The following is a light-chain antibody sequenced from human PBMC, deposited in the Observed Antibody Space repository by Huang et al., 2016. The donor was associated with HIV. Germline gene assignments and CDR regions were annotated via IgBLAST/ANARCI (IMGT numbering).Light chain of an antibody. CDR3: QQRNFWPLT. J-gene: IGKJ4*01. CDR1: QSVYNY. V-gene: IGKV3-11*01. CDR2: DAS. Sequence: EIVLTQSPATLSLSPGERATLSCRASQSVYNYLAWYQQKPGPAPRLLIYDASNRATGIPARFSGSGSGTDFTLTISSLEPEDFAVYYCQQRNFWPLTFGGGTKVEIK.